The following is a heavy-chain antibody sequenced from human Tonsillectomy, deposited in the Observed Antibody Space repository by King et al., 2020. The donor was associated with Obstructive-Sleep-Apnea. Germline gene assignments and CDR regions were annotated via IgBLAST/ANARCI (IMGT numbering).Heavy chain of an antibody. J-gene: IGHJ6*02. D-gene: IGHD6-13*01. CDR1: GLSLSSSGVG. V-gene: IGHV2-5*02. CDR2: IYWDDDK. Sequence: ITLKESGPTLVKPTQTLTLTCTFSGLSLSSSGVGVGWIRQPPGKALEWLALIYWDDDKRYSQSLKSRVTITKDTSKNQVVLTMTNMDPVDTATYYCAHSRFSSSLWGMDVWGQGTTVTVSS. CDR3: AHSRFSSSLWGMDV.